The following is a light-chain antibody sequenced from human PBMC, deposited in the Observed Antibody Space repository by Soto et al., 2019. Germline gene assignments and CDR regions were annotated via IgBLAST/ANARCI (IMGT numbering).Light chain of an antibody. Sequence: QSVLTQPPSVSAAPGQKITISCSGSNSNVGNNFVSWYQHLPGTAPKLLIYDTNKRPSGIPDRFSGSKSGTSATLGITGLQTGDEADYFCGTWDYSLSAVVFGGGTQVTVL. V-gene: IGLV1-51*01. CDR1: NSNVGNNF. CDR2: DTN. J-gene: IGLJ2*01. CDR3: GTWDYSLSAVV.